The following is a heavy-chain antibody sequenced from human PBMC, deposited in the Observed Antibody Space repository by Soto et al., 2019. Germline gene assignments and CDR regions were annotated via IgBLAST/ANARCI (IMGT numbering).Heavy chain of an antibody. D-gene: IGHD2-15*01. CDR1: GGSISSYY. J-gene: IGHJ6*03. CDR3: ARGYCSGGSCYPDYMDV. V-gene: IGHV4-59*01. Sequence: SETLSLTCTVSGGSISSYYWSWIRQPPGKGLEWIGYIYYSGSTNYNPSLKSRVTISVDTSKNQFSLKLSSVTAADTAVYYCARGYCSGGSCYPDYMDVWGKGTTVTVSS. CDR2: IYYSGST.